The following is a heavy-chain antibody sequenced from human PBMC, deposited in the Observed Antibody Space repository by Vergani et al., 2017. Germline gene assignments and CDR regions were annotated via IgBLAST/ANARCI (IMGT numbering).Heavy chain of an antibody. CDR2: IYTSGST. Sequence: QVQLQESGPGLVKPSQTLSLTCTVSGGSISSGSYYWSWIRQPAGKGLDWIGRIYTSGSTNYNPSLKSRGTISVDTSKNQFSLKLSSVTAADTAVDYCARTLFGVGFDYWGQGTLVTVSS. V-gene: IGHV4-61*02. J-gene: IGHJ4*02. CDR3: ARTLFGVGFDY. CDR1: GGSISSGSYY. D-gene: IGHD3-3*01.